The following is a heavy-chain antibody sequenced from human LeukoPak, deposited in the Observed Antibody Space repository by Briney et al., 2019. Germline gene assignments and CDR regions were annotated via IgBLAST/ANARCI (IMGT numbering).Heavy chain of an antibody. V-gene: IGHV4-34*01. CDR3: ARQVGIYCSSTSCYPLNYYYYMDV. D-gene: IGHD2-2*01. J-gene: IGHJ6*03. Sequence: TSETLSLTCAVYGASFSGYYWSWIRQPPGKGLEWIGEINHSGSTNYNPSLKSRVTISVDTSKNQFSLKLSSVTAADTAVYYCARQVGIYCSSTSCYPLNYYYYMDVWGRGTTVTVSS. CDR2: INHSGST. CDR1: GASFSGYY.